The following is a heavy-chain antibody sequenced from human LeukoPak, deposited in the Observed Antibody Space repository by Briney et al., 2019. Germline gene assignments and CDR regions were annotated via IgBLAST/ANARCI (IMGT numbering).Heavy chain of an antibody. V-gene: IGHV3-64*01. Sequence: PGGSLRLSCAASGFTFSSYAMHWVRQAPGKGLEYVSAISSNGGSTYYANSVKGRFTISRDNSKNTLYLQMGSLRAEDMAVYYCARGSGDLDYWGLGTLVTVSS. CDR1: GFTFSSYA. CDR2: ISSNGGST. D-gene: IGHD4-17*01. J-gene: IGHJ4*02. CDR3: ARGSGDLDY.